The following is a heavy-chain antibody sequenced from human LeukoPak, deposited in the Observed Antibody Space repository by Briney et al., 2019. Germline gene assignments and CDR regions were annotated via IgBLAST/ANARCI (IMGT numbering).Heavy chain of an antibody. D-gene: IGHD3-16*01. Sequence: ASVKVSCKASGYTFTSYEINWVRQATGQGLEWMGGMNPNSGNTGYAQKFQGRLTMTRDTSISTAYMELSSLRSEDTAVYYCAGGINGMDVWGQGTTVTVSS. V-gene: IGHV1-8*01. J-gene: IGHJ6*02. CDR1: GYTFTSYE. CDR3: AGGINGMDV. CDR2: MNPNSGNT.